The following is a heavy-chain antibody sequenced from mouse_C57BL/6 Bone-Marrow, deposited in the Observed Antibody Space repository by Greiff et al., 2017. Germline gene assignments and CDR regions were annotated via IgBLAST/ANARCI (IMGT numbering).Heavy chain of an antibody. CDR3: ARGYYSNYGGYAMDY. V-gene: IGHV5-17*01. CDR1: GFTFSDYG. J-gene: IGHJ4*01. D-gene: IGHD2-5*01. Sequence: EVKLVESGGGLVKPGGSLKLSCAASGFTFSDYGMHWVRQAPEEGLEWVAYISSGSSTFYYADTVQGRFTISRDNAKNTLFLQMTSLRSEDTAMYYCARGYYSNYGGYAMDYWGQGTSVTVAS. CDR2: ISSGSSTF.